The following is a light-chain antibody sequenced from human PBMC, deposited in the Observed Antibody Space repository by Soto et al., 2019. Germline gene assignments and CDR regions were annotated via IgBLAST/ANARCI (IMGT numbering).Light chain of an antibody. CDR2: EGS. CDR1: SSDVGSYNL. J-gene: IGLJ2*01. Sequence: QSALTQPASVSGSPGQSITISCTGTSSDVGSYNLVSWYQQHPGKAPKLMIYEGSKRPSGVSNRFSGSKSGNTASLTISGLQAEDEADYYCCSYVGSSTYVVFRGGTQLTVL. V-gene: IGLV2-23*01. CDR3: CSYVGSSTYVV.